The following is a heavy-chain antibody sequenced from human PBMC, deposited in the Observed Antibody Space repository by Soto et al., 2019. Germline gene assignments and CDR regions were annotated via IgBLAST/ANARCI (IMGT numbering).Heavy chain of an antibody. J-gene: IGHJ4*02. Sequence: QITLKESGPTLVKPTRTLTLTCTFSGFSLNTRGVGVGCVRQPPGKALEWLALIYGNDDQRYNLFLKNSLTITKDTSRDQVVLTMTHMDPVDTATYYCAHANNWDYRTPYYFDYWGQGTLVTVS. CDR2: IYGNDDQ. CDR3: AHANNWDYRTPYYFDY. CDR1: GFSLNTRGVG. V-gene: IGHV2-5*01. D-gene: IGHD1-7*01.